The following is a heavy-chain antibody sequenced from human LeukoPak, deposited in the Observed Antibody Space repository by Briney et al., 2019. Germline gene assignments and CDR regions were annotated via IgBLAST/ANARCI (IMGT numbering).Heavy chain of an antibody. J-gene: IGHJ4*02. Sequence: SETLSLTCAVYGGSFSGYYWSWIRQPPGKGLEWIGEINHSGSTNYNPSLKSRVTISVDTSKNQFSLKLSSVTAADTAVYYCARLQRHSGSYPGFDYWGQGTLVTVSS. D-gene: IGHD1-26*01. CDR1: GGSFSGYY. CDR3: ARLQRHSGSYPGFDY. CDR2: INHSGST. V-gene: IGHV4-34*01.